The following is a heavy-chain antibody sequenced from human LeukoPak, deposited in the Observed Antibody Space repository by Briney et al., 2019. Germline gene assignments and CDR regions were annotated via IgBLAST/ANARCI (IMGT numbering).Heavy chain of an antibody. Sequence: GGSLRLSCAASGFTFSDYYMSWIRQAPGKGLEWRSYISSSGTTIYYTDSVKGRFTISRDNAKNSLYLQMNSLRAEDTAVYYCARGIRQYAKSYFDYWGQGTLVTVSS. D-gene: IGHD4-11*01. CDR2: ISSSGTTI. CDR1: GFTFSDYY. J-gene: IGHJ4*02. CDR3: ARGIRQYAKSYFDY. V-gene: IGHV3-11*01.